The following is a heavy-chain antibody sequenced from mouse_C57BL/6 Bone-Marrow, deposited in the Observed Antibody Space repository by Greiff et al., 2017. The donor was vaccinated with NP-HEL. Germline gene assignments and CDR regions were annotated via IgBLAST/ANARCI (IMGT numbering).Heavy chain of an antibody. Sequence: EVHLVESGGGLVKPGGSLKLSCAASGFTFSSYAMSWVRQTPEKRLEWVATISDGGSYTYYPDNVKGRFTLSRDTAKNNLYLHMSHLKSEDTAMYYCAREKVYYYGSSYEDYAMDYWGQGTSVTVSS. CDR2: ISDGGSYT. CDR3: AREKVYYYGSSYEDYAMDY. J-gene: IGHJ4*01. CDR1: GFTFSSYA. D-gene: IGHD1-1*01. V-gene: IGHV5-4*01.